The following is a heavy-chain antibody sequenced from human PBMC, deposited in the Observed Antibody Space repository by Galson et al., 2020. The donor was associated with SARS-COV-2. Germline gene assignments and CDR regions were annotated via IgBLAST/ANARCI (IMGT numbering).Heavy chain of an antibody. CDR2: INPNSGGT. D-gene: IGHD3-10*01. Sequence: ASVKVSCKASGYTFTGYYMHWVRQAPGQGLEWMGWINPNSGGTNYAQKFQGRVTMTRDTSISTAYMELSRLRSDDTAVYYCARDRTRFGELLYVLLDYWGQGTLVTVSS. V-gene: IGHV1-2*02. CDR1: GYTFTGYY. J-gene: IGHJ4*02. CDR3: ARDRTRFGELLYVLLDY.